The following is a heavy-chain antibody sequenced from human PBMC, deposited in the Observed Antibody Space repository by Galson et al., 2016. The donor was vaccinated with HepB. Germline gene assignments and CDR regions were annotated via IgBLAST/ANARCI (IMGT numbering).Heavy chain of an antibody. Sequence: SLRLSCAASGFTLSNYNVHWVRQAPGKGLEWVAIMSYDGANTFYADSVKGRFTISRDNSKNTLSLQMNSLRPDDTGFYYCTSDYGGFDPWGQGTLVTVSS. CDR2: MSYDGANT. J-gene: IGHJ5*02. CDR3: TSDYGGFDP. CDR1: GFTLSNYN. D-gene: IGHD4/OR15-4a*01. V-gene: IGHV3-30-3*01.